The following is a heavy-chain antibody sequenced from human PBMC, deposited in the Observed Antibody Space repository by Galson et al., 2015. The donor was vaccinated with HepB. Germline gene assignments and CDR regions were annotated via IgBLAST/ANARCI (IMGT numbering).Heavy chain of an antibody. CDR2: IIPILGIA. CDR1: GYTFTGYY. Sequence: SVKVSCKVSGYTFTGYYMHWVRQAPGQGLEWMGGIIPILGIANYAQKFQGRVTITADKSTSTAYMELSSLRSEDTAVYYCARGGYSFPHERYYYYYYMDVWGKGTTVTVSS. CDR3: ARGGYSFPHERYYYYYYMDV. D-gene: IGHD1-1*01. V-gene: IGHV1-69*10. J-gene: IGHJ6*03.